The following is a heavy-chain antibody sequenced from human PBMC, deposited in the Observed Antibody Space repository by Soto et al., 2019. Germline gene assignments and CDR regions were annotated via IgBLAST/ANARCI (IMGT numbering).Heavy chain of an antibody. CDR1: GGSMSSYY. D-gene: IGHD2-2*01. CDR2: IYYSGST. Sequence: QVQLQESGPGLVKPSETLSLTCTVSGGSMSSYYWSWIRQPPGKRLEWIAYIYYSGSTNYNPSLKSRVTSSVDTTKNQFTLKLSSVTAEDTAVYYCARCAADSTAGGFDIWGHGTMVSGAS. V-gene: IGHV4-59*08. J-gene: IGHJ3*02. CDR3: ARCAADSTAGGFDI.